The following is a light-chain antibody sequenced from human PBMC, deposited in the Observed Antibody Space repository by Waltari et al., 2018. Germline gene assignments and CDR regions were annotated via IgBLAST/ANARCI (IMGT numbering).Light chain of an antibody. CDR1: SSDVGSYDT. CDR3: YLYTGNIIP. J-gene: IGLJ2*01. Sequence: QSALTQPASVSGSPGQSITISCTGTSSDVGSYDTVSWYQHHPGKAPKLMIYDVTKRASGVSNRFSGSKSGNTASLTISGLQAEDEADYYCYLYTGNIIPFGGGTKLTVL. V-gene: IGLV2-23*02. CDR2: DVT.